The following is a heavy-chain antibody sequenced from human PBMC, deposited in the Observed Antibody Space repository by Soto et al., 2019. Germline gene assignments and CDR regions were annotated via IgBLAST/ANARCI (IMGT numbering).Heavy chain of an antibody. CDR1: GGSITSSNW. J-gene: IGHJ6*02. Sequence: SDTLSLTCTVYGGSITSSNWWSMVSNPPGKWLEWIGEIYHSGSTNYNPSLKSRVTISVDKSKNQFSLKLSSVTAADTAVYYCAREYGSGSYNYYYYGMDVWGQGTTIT. D-gene: IGHD3-10*01. CDR2: IYHSGST. CDR3: AREYGSGSYNYYYYGMDV. V-gene: IGHV4-4*02.